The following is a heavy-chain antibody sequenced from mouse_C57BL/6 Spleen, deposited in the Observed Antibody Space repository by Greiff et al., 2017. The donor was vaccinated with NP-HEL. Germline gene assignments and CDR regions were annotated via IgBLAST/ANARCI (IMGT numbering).Heavy chain of an antibody. CDR3: ALYDGPRFAY. CDR2: SYPGDGDT. V-gene: IGHV1-82*01. CDR1: GYAFSSSW. J-gene: IGHJ3*01. D-gene: IGHD2-3*01. Sequence: QVQLKQSGPELVKPGASVKISCKASGYAFSSSWMNWVKQRPGKGLEWIGRSYPGDGDTNYNGKFKGKATLTADKSSSTAYMQLSSLTSEDSAVYFCALYDGPRFAYWGQGTLVTVSA.